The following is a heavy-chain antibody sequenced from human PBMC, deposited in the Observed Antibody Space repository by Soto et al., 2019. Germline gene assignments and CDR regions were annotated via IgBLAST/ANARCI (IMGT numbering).Heavy chain of an antibody. CDR1: GDSVSSSSVT. J-gene: IGHJ5*01. CDR2: TYYRSRWYN. D-gene: IGHD1-26*01. CDR3: VRLIGNSWLDF. Sequence: PSQTLSLTCDISGDSVSSSSVTWNWIRQSPSRGLEWLGRTYYRSRWYNDYAESVKSRIIINPDTSKNQFSLHLNSVTPDDTAVCYCVRLIGNSWLDFWGQGTLVTVSS. V-gene: IGHV6-1*01.